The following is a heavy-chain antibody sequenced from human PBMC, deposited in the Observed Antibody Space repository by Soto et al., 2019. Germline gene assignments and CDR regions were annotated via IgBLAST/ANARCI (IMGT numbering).Heavy chain of an antibody. Sequence: QAHLAQSGAEVKKPGSSVTVSCKASGGTFNSYGISWVRQAPGQGLDWMGVIIPLYGTVNYEQKFQGTVSITADKSTSTAYMDLNSLRSDDTAVYYCARVRVIRGVIPSHFGLWGQGTQVTVSS. D-gene: IGHD3-10*01. J-gene: IGHJ4*02. CDR2: IIPLYGTV. CDR3: ARVRVIRGVIPSHFGL. CDR1: GGTFNSYG. V-gene: IGHV1-69*06.